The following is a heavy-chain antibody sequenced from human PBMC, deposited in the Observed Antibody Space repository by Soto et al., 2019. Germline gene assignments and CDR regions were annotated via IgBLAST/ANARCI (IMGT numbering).Heavy chain of an antibody. V-gene: IGHV2-5*02. J-gene: IGHJ4*02. CDR3: AHRLGGYTWNDGYLDY. D-gene: IGHD1-20*01. CDR2: IYWDDDK. Sequence: QITLKESGPTLVNPTQTLTLTCSFSGFALTSRPVGVGWIRQPPGKALEWLAVIYWDDDKRYNPSLRSRLTITKDTSRNQVVLTVTNMDPVDTATYFCAHRLGGYTWNDGYLDYWGQGVLVTVSS. CDR1: GFALTSRPVG.